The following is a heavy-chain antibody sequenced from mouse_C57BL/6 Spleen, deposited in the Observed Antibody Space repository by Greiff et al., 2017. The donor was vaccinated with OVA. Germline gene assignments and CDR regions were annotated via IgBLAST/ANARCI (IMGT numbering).Heavy chain of an antibody. Sequence: VQLQESGPGLVQPSQSLSITCTVSGFSLTSYGVHWVRQSPGKGLEWLGVIWSGGSTDYNAAFISRLSISKDNSKSQVFFKMNSLQADDTAIYYCARGDYFYYFDYWGQGTTLTVSS. CDR1: GFSLTSYG. V-gene: IGHV2-2*01. J-gene: IGHJ2*01. CDR3: ARGDYFYYFDY. D-gene: IGHD2-13*01. CDR2: IWSGGST.